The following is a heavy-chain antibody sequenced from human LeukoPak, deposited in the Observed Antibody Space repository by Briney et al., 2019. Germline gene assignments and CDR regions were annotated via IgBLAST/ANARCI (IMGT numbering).Heavy chain of an antibody. CDR3: AAGSKVATTFDY. J-gene: IGHJ4*02. V-gene: IGHV1-58*02. CDR1: GFTFTSSA. CDR2: IVVGSGNT. Sequence: AASVKVSCKASGFTFTSSAMQWVRQARGQRLEWIGWIVVGSGNTNYAQKFQERVTITRDMSTSTAYMELSSLRSEDTAVYYCAAGSKVATTFDYWGQGTPVTVSS. D-gene: IGHD5-12*01.